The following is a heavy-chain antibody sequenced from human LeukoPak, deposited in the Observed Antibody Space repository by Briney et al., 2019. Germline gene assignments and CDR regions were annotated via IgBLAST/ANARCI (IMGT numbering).Heavy chain of an antibody. J-gene: IGHJ5*02. D-gene: IGHD6-13*01. Sequence: SETLSLTCTVSGGSISSSSYYWGWIRQPPGKGLEWIGSIYYSGSTYYNPSLKSRVTISVDTSKNQFSLKLSSVTAADTAVYYCARLTPFFSSWYPFHGINWFDPWGQGTLVTVSS. CDR1: GGSISSSSYY. V-gene: IGHV4-39*01. CDR2: IYYSGST. CDR3: ARLTPFFSSWYPFHGINWFDP.